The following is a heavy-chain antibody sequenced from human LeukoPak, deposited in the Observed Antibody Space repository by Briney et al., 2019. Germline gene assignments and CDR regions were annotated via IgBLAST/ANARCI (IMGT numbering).Heavy chain of an antibody. V-gene: IGHV4-39*07. CDR2: IYHSGST. CDR1: GGSISSSSYY. CDR3: ARNSGWYGVS. J-gene: IGHJ4*02. D-gene: IGHD6-19*01. Sequence: SETLSLTCTVSGGSISSSSYYWGWIRQPPGKGLEWIGEIYHSGSTNYNPSLKSRVTISVDKSKNQFSLKLSSVTAADTAVYYCARNSGWYGVSWGQGTLVTVSS.